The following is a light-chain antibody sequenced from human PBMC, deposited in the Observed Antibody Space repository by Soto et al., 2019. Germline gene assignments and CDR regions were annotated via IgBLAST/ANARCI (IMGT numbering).Light chain of an antibody. CDR2: GAS. V-gene: IGKV3-15*01. J-gene: IGKJ1*01. Sequence: EIVMTQSPATLSVSPGARATLSCRASQSVSSNLAWYQQKPGQAPSLLIYGASTRATGIPARFSGSGSGTEFTLTISSLQSEDFAIYYCQQYNNWQTFGQGTKVDIK. CDR3: QQYNNWQT. CDR1: QSVSSN.